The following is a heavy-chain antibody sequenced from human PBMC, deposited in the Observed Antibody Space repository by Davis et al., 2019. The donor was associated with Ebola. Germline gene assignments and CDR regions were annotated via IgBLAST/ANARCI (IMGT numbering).Heavy chain of an antibody. CDR3: AREDSGSYWSAWGGFSY. CDR2: IYSGGSYT. V-gene: IGHV3-33*08. CDR1: GFTFSSYA. D-gene: IGHD1-26*01. Sequence: GESLKISCAASGFTFSSYAMHWVRQSPGKGLEWVAVIYSGGSYTNYADSVKGRFTISRDNSKDTLYLQMNSLRVEDTAVYYCAREDSGSYWSAWGGFSYWGQGALVTVSS. J-gene: IGHJ4*02.